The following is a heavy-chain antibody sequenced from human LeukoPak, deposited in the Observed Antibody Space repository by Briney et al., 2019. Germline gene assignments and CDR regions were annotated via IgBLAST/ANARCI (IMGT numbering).Heavy chain of an antibody. V-gene: IGHV1-2*02. CDR3: ARGPNYYDSSGFHYRD. CDR1: GYTFINYG. CDR2: INPNSGDT. Sequence: ASVKVSCKASGYTFINYGISWVRQAPGQGLEWMGWINPNSGDTKIAQKFQGRVTMTRDTSITTAYMELSSLRFDDTAVYYCARGPNYYDSSGFHYRDWGQGTLVTVSS. D-gene: IGHD3-22*01. J-gene: IGHJ4*02.